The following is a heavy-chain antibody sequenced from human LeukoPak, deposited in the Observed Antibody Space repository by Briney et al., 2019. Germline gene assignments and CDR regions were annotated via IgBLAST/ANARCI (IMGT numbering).Heavy chain of an antibody. J-gene: IGHJ3*02. CDR2: IWYDGSNK. CDR3: AKGVAVGDDAFGI. V-gene: IGHV3-33*06. D-gene: IGHD2-15*01. CDR1: GFTFSSYG. Sequence: GGSLRLSCAASGFTFSSYGMHWVRQAPGKGLERVAVIWYDGSNKYYADSVKGRFTISRDNSKNTLYLQMNSLRAEDTAVYYCAKGVAVGDDAFGIWGQGTMVTVSS.